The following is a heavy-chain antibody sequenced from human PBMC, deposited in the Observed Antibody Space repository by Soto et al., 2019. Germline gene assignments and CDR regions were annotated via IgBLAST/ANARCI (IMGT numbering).Heavy chain of an antibody. Sequence: QITLNESGPTVVRPTETLTLTCRFSGFSLTTSGVGVGWVRQSPGKAPEWLALIYWDDDKRYSESLKSRLTLTKDTSKNQLVLTVANLDPTDTATYYCAHRVLRTVFGLVTTTAIYFDFWGQGTPVAVSS. CDR2: IYWDDDK. CDR1: GFSLTTSGVG. CDR3: AHRVLRTVFGLVTTTAIYFDF. V-gene: IGHV2-5*02. J-gene: IGHJ4*02. D-gene: IGHD3-3*01.